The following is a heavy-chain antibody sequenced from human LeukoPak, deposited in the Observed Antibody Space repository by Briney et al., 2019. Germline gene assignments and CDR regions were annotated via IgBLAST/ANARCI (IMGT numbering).Heavy chain of an antibody. CDR3: ASSIRSAPRGVWSGYSTELGFDY. Sequence: ASETLSLTCTVSGGSISSSSYYWGWIRQPPGKGLEWIGSIYYSGSTYYNPSLKSRVTISVDTSKNQFSLKLSSVTAADTAVYYCASSIRSAPRGVWSGYSTELGFDYWGQGTLVTVSS. J-gene: IGHJ4*02. CDR2: IYYSGST. CDR1: GGSISSSSYY. V-gene: IGHV4-39*01. D-gene: IGHD3-3*01.